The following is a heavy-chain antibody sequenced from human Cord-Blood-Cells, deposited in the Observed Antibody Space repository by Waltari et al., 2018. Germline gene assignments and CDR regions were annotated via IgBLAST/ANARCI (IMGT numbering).Heavy chain of an antibody. V-gene: IGHV1-2*07. CDR3: ARVWLGIAGGVFDY. CDR1: GYTFTGYY. Sequence: QVQLVQSGAEVKKPGASVKVSCKASGYTFTGYYMHWVRQAPGQGLEWMGWINPNRGGTNYAHKVQGRVTMTRDTSISTAYMELSRLRSDDTAVYYCARVWLGIAGGVFDYWGQGTLVTVSS. J-gene: IGHJ4*02. D-gene: IGHD3-16*01. CDR2: INPNRGGT.